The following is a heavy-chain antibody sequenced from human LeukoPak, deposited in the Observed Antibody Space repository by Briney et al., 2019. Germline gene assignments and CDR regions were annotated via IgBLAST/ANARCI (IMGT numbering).Heavy chain of an antibody. CDR1: EFTFSSYA. J-gene: IGHJ4*02. CDR3: ARVEDYDILTGFDY. Sequence: GRSLRLSCAASEFTFSSYAMHWVRQAPGRGLEWVAVISYDGRNKYYADSVKGRFTISRDNAKNPLYLQMNSLRAEDTAVYYCARVEDYDILTGFDYWGQGTLVTVSS. CDR2: ISYDGRNK. V-gene: IGHV3-30*04. D-gene: IGHD3-9*01.